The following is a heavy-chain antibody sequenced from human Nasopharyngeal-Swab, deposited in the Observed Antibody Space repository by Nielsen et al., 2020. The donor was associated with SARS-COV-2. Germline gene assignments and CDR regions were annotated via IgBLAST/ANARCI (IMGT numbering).Heavy chain of an antibody. CDR1: GGTFSSYA. CDR2: IIPIFGTA. CDR3: ARSSYGSVADAFDI. J-gene: IGHJ3*02. D-gene: IGHD3-10*01. Sequence: SAKVSCKASGGTFSSYAISWVRQAPGQGLEWMGGIIPIFGTANYAQKFQGRVTITADKSTSTAYMELSSLRSEDTAVYYCARSSYGSVADAFDIWGQGTMVTVSS. V-gene: IGHV1-69*06.